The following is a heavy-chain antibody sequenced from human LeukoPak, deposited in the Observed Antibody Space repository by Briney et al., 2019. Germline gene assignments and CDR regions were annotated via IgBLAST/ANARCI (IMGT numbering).Heavy chain of an antibody. D-gene: IGHD2-15*01. CDR3: ARDSQDCSASTCYFDY. V-gene: IGHV3-43D*03. Sequence: GGSLILSCAASGFTFDDYAMHWVLQSPGKGLQWVSFISWDSRSAYYADSVKGRFTISRDNNKKSVFLQMNSLSAEDTAFYYCARDSQDCSASTCYFDYWGQGTLVTVSA. CDR2: ISWDSRSA. CDR1: GFTFDDYA. J-gene: IGHJ4*02.